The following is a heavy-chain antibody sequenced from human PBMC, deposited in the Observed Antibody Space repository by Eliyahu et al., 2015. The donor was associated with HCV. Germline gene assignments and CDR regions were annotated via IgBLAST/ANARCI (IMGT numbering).Heavy chain of an antibody. D-gene: IGHD1-20*01. V-gene: IGHV3-48*02. J-gene: IGHJ3*02. CDR3: ASYKWIHFGGFDI. Sequence: EVQLVESGGDLVQPGGSLRLXCAASGXTFSTYNMNWVRQAPGKGLEWVSYISTGSSTSNYADSVKGRFTISRDNAKNSLYLQMNSLRDEDTAVYYCASYKWIHFGGFDIWGQGTMVTVSS. CDR2: ISTGSSTS. CDR1: GXTFSTYN.